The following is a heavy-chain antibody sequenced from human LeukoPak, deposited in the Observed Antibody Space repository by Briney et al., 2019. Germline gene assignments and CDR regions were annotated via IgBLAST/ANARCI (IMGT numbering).Heavy chain of an antibody. CDR1: GFTFDDHA. D-gene: IGHD3-22*01. CDR3: AKAPGYYSYFDY. CDR2: ISWNRGNI. J-gene: IGHJ4*02. V-gene: IGHV3-9*01. Sequence: GRSLRLSCAASGFTFDDHAMHWVRQGPGKGLEWVSGISWNRGNIGYADSVKGRFTISRDNAKNSLYLQMDSLRAEDTALYHCAKAPGYYSYFDYWGQGTMVTVSS.